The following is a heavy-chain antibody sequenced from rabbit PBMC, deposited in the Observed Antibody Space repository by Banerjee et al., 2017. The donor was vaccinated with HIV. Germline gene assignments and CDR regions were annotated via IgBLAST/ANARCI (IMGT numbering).Heavy chain of an antibody. CDR2: IYTGSGST. CDR3: ARAGGFENYFNL. V-gene: IGHV1S40*01. Sequence: QSLEESGGDLVKPGASLTLTCTASGFSFSSNYHMCWVRQAPGKGLEWIACIYTGSGSTYYASWAKGRFTISKTSSTTVTLQMTSLTAADTATYFCARAGGFENYFNLWGQGTLVTVS. D-gene: IGHD1-1*01. CDR1: GFSFSSNYH. J-gene: IGHJ4*01.